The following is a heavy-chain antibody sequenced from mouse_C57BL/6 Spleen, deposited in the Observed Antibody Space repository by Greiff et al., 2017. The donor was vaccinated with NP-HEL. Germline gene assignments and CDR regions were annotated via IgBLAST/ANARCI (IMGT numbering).Heavy chain of an antibody. Sequence: DVQLVESGGGLVQPGGSLKLSCAASGFTFSDYYMYWVRQTPGKRLEWVAYISNGGGSTYYPDTVKGRFTISRDNAKNTLYLQMSRLKSEDTAMYYCARDSSGPLDYWGQGTTLTVSS. CDR1: GFTFSDYY. CDR2: ISNGGGST. CDR3: ARDSSGPLDY. D-gene: IGHD3-2*02. V-gene: IGHV5-12*01. J-gene: IGHJ2*01.